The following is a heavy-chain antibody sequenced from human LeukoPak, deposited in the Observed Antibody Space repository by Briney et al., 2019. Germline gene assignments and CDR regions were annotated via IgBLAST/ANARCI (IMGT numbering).Heavy chain of an antibody. CDR3: AKSDSRGTMIVVVSPFDY. V-gene: IGHV3-23*01. CDR1: GLTFSSYA. Sequence: GGSLRLSCAASGLTFSSYAMSWVRQAPGKGLEWVSAISGSGGSTYYADSVKGRFTISRDNSKNTLYLQMNSLRAEDTAVYYCAKSDSRGTMIVVVSPFDYWGQGTLVTVSS. J-gene: IGHJ4*02. D-gene: IGHD3-22*01. CDR2: ISGSGGST.